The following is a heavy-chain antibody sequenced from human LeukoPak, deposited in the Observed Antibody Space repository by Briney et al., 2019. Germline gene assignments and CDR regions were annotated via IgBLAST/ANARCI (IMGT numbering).Heavy chain of an antibody. J-gene: IGHJ6*03. V-gene: IGHV1-18*01. D-gene: IGHD2-15*01. CDR2: ISAYNGNT. CDR3: ARDLAVVVVADRDGYMDV. Sequence: GASVKVSCKASGYTFTSYGISWVRQAPGQGLEWMGWISAYNGNTNYAQKLQGRVTLTTDTSTSTAYMELRSLRSDDTAVYYCARDLAVVVVADRDGYMDVWGKGTTVTVSS. CDR1: GYTFTSYG.